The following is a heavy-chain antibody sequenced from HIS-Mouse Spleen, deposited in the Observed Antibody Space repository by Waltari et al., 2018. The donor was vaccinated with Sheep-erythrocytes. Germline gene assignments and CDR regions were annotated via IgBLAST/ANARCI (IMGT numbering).Heavy chain of an antibody. CDR3: AKDRRGFWDY. Sequence: QVQLVESGGGVVQPGRSLRLSCAASGFTFSSYGMHWVRQAPGQGREWVAVISYDGSNKYYADSVKGRFTISRDNSKNTLYLQMNSLRAEDTAVYYCAKDRRGFWDYWGQGTLVTVSS. CDR2: ISYDGSNK. V-gene: IGHV3-30*18. D-gene: IGHD3-10*01. J-gene: IGHJ4*02. CDR1: GFTFSSYG.